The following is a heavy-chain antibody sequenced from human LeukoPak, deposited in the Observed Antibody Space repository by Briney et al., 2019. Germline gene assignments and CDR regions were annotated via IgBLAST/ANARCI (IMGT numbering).Heavy chain of an antibody. CDR2: IYYSGST. Sequence: PSETLSLTCTVSGGSISSSSYYWGWIRQPPGKGLEWIGSIYYSGSTYYNPSLKSRVTISVDTSKNQFSLKLSSVTAADTAVYYCANTYYYDSSGYPNDAFDIWGQGTMVTVSS. V-gene: IGHV4-39*07. D-gene: IGHD3-22*01. CDR3: ANTYYYDSSGYPNDAFDI. CDR1: GGSISSSSYY. J-gene: IGHJ3*02.